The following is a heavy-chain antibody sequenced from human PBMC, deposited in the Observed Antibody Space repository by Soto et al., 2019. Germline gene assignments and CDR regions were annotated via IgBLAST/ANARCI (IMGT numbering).Heavy chain of an antibody. CDR3: ARHVGDCCGDCPYYYNYYGVDV. CDR2: NYYSGST. J-gene: IGHJ6*02. CDR1: GGSISSSSYY. Sequence: SSETLSLTCTVSGGSISSSSYYWGWIRQPQGKRLEWIGSNYYSGSTYYNPSLKSRVTIPVDTSENQFSLTLSSVTAADTAVYFCARHVGDCCGDCPYYYNYYGVDVWGQGATLTVSS. V-gene: IGHV4-39*01. D-gene: IGHD2-21*02.